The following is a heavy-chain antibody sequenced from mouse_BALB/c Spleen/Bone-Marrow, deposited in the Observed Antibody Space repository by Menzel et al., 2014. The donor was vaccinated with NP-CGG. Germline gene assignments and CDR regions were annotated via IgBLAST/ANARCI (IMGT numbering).Heavy chain of an antibody. CDR3: ARFGNYEGFAY. Sequence: VKLMESGAELVRPGASVKLSCKASGYSFTNYWMNRVKQRPGQGLEWIGMIHPSDSETRLNQKFKDKATLTVDKSSSTAYMQLSSPTSEDSAVYHCARFGNYEGFAYWGQGTLVTVSA. J-gene: IGHJ3*01. V-gene: IGHV1-74*01. CDR1: GYSFTNYW. CDR2: IHPSDSET. D-gene: IGHD2-1*01.